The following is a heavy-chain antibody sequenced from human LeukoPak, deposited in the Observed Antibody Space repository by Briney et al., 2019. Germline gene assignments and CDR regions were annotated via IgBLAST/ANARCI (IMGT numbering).Heavy chain of an antibody. CDR1: GGSFSGYY. V-gene: IGHV4-34*01. J-gene: IGHJ2*01. CDR2: INHSGST. Sequence: PSVTLSLTCAVYGGSFSGYYWSWIRQPPGKGLEWIGEINHSGSTNYNPSLKSRVTISVDTSKNQFSLKLSSVTAADTAVYYCARGSKKSGPVVTAIRYFDLWGRGTLVTVSS. CDR3: ARGSKKSGPVVTAIRYFDL. D-gene: IGHD2-21*02.